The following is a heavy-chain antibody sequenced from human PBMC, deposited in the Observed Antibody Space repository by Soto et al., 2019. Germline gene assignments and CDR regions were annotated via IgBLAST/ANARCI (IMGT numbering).Heavy chain of an antibody. Sequence: PSETLSLTCTVSGGSISSSSYYWGWIRQPPGKGLEWIGSIYYSGSTYYNPSLKSRVTISVDTSKNQFSLKLSSVTAADTAVYYCARLRDGYNYEAFDVWAQGTMVTVSS. CDR1: GGSISSSSYY. CDR3: ARLRDGYNYEAFDV. J-gene: IGHJ3*01. CDR2: IYYSGST. D-gene: IGHD5-12*01. V-gene: IGHV4-39*01.